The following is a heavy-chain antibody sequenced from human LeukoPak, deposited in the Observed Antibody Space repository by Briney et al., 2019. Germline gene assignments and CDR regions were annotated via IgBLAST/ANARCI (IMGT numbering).Heavy chain of an antibody. D-gene: IGHD1-1*01. Sequence: SETLSLTCTVSGGSIISSYYWSWIRPPAGKGLEYIGRIYTSGSTSYNPSLKSRVTMSLDTSENQFSLKLTSVTAADTAVYYCARGELEPSYFGYWGQGILVTVSS. CDR1: GGSIISSYY. V-gene: IGHV4-4*07. J-gene: IGHJ4*02. CDR3: ARGELEPSYFGY. CDR2: IYTSGST.